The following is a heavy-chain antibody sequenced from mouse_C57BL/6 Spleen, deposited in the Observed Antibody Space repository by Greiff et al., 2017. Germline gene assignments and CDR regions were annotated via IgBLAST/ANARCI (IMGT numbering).Heavy chain of an antibody. CDR3: ARGGGRDAMDY. CDR2: IWSGGST. V-gene: IGHV2-2*01. CDR1: GFSLTSYG. J-gene: IGHJ4*01. Sequence: VQLQQSGPGLVQPSQSLSITCTVSGFSLTSYGVHWVRQSPGKGLEWLGVIWSGGSTDYNAAVISRLSISKDNSKSQVFFKMNSLQADDTAIYYCARGGGRDAMDYWSQGTSVTVSS.